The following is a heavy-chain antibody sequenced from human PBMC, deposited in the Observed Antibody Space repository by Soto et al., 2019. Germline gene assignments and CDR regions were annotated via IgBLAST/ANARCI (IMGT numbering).Heavy chain of an antibody. CDR2: ISSSSSTI. Sequence: GGSLRLSCAASGFTFSSYSMNWVRQAPGKGLEWVSYISSSSSTIYYADSVKGRFTISRDNAKNSLYLQMNSLRAEDTAVYYCARQPERIAQLGWFDPWGQGTLVT. CDR1: GFTFSSYS. J-gene: IGHJ5*02. D-gene: IGHD6-13*01. CDR3: ARQPERIAQLGWFDP. V-gene: IGHV3-48*01.